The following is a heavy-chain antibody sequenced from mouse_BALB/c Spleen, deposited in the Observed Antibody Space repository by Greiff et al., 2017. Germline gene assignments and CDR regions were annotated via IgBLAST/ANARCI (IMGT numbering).Heavy chain of an antibody. Sequence: QVQLKQPGAELVKPGASVKLSCKASGYTFTSYWMHWVKQRPGQGLEWIGEINPSNGRTNYNEKFKSKATLTVDKSSSTAYMQLSSLTSEDSAVYYCARSLYYYGSPFDYWGQGTTLTVSS. CDR2: INPSNGRT. V-gene: IGHV1S81*02. CDR1: GYTFTSYW. J-gene: IGHJ2*01. D-gene: IGHD1-1*01. CDR3: ARSLYYYGSPFDY.